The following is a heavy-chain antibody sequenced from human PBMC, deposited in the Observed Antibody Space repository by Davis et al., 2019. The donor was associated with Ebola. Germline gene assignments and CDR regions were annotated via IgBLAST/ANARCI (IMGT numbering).Heavy chain of an antibody. J-gene: IGHJ4*02. V-gene: IGHV3-64*02. D-gene: IGHD3-16*01. Sequence: PAESLRLSCAASGFTFSSYAMHWVRQAPGKGLEYVSAISSNGGSTYYADSVKGRFTISRDNSKNTLYLQMGSLRAEDMAVYYCARGGGHDYGDYWGQGTLVTVSS. CDR2: ISSNGGST. CDR3: ARGGGHDYGDY. CDR1: GFTFSSYA.